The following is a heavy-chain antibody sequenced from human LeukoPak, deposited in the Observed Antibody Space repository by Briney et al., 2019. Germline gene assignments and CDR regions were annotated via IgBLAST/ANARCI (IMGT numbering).Heavy chain of an antibody. CDR3: AYSGWSDSGLDPNFDY. Sequence: PGGSLRLSCAASGFTFSSYAMHWVRQAPGKGLEWVAVISYDGSNKYYADSVKGRFTISRDNSKNTLYLQMNSLRAEDTAVYYCAYSGWSDSGLDPNFDYWGQGTLVTVSS. V-gene: IGHV3-30-3*01. D-gene: IGHD6-19*01. CDR1: GFTFSSYA. CDR2: ISYDGSNK. J-gene: IGHJ4*02.